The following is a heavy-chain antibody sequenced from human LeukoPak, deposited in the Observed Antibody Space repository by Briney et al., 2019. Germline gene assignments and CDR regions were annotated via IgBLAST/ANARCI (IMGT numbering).Heavy chain of an antibody. J-gene: IGHJ4*02. CDR2: IIPIFGSA. Sequence: SVKVSCKASGGTFSSYTINWVRQAPGQGLEWMGGIIPIFGSANYAQNFQGRVTITADKSTSTAYMELSSLRSEDTAVYYCARGTGGAYYFDYWGQGTLVTVSS. D-gene: IGHD3-16*01. V-gene: IGHV1-69*06. CDR1: GGTFSSYT. CDR3: ARGTGGAYYFDY.